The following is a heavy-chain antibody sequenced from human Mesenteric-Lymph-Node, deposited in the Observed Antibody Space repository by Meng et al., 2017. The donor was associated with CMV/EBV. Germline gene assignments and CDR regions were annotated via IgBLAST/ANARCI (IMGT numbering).Heavy chain of an antibody. CDR2: IKQDGSEK. J-gene: IGHJ5*02. CDR3: ARVYEWLLTLGYRFDP. Sequence: GESLKISCAASGFTFSSYWMSWVCQAPGKGLEWVANIKQDGSEKYYVDSVKGRFTISRDNAKNSLYLQMNSLRAEDTAVYYCARVYEWLLTLGYRFDPWGQGTLVTVSS. CDR1: GFTFSSYW. V-gene: IGHV3-7*01. D-gene: IGHD3-3*01.